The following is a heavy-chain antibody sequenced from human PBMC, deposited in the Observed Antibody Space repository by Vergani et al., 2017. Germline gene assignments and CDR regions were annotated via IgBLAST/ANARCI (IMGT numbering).Heavy chain of an antibody. D-gene: IGHD7-27*01. Sequence: QVRLEESGPGLVKPSGTLSLTCAVFGKSFSSFYWSWIRQPPGKGLEWIGEINNDGHTNYNPSLESRVTVSRDTAKNQFSLNLMSVTAADTAVYYCATGAGPFDIWGQGTLVTVSS. V-gene: IGHV4-34*10. CDR3: ATGAGPFDI. J-gene: IGHJ4*02. CDR2: INNDGHT. CDR1: GKSFSSFY.